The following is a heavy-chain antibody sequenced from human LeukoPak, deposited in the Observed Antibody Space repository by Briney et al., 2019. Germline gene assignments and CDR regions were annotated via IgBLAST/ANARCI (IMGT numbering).Heavy chain of an antibody. Sequence: GPSVKVSCKASGGTFSSYAISWVRQAPGQGLEWMGGIIPIFGTADYAQKFQGRVTITADKSTSTAYMELSSLRSEDTAVYYCARVCSSTSCYLDYWGQGTLVTVSS. CDR1: GGTFSSYA. V-gene: IGHV1-69*06. J-gene: IGHJ4*02. CDR2: IIPIFGTA. D-gene: IGHD2-2*01. CDR3: ARVCSSTSCYLDY.